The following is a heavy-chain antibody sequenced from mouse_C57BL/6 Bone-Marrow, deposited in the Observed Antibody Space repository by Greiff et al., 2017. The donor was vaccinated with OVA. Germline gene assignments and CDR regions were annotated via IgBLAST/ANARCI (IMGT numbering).Heavy chain of an antibody. V-gene: IGHV1-15*01. Sequence: VKVVESGAELVRPGASVTLSCKASGYTFTDYEMHWVKQTPVHGLEWIGAIDPETGGTAYNQKFKGKAILTADKSSSTAYMELRSLTSEDSAVYYCTREGYYGYGAMDYWGQGTSVTVSS. CDR1: GYTFTDYE. CDR3: TREGYYGYGAMDY. J-gene: IGHJ4*01. CDR2: IDPETGGT. D-gene: IGHD2-2*01.